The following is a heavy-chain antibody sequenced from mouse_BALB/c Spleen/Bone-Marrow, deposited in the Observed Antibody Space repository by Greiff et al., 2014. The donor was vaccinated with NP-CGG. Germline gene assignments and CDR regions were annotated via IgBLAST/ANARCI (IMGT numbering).Heavy chain of an antibody. V-gene: IGHV5-17*02. CDR2: ISTGGTII. CDR1: GFTFSNFG. J-gene: IGHJ2*01. CDR3: ESSQFYGNYRDY. D-gene: IGHD2-1*01. Sequence: EVMLVESGGGLVQPGGSRKLSCAASGFTFSNFGMHWVRQAPEKGLEWVAFISTGGTIIYYADTVKGRFTISRDNPKTPLFLQSPSLRSEDTPIYFGESSQFYGNYRDYGGQGTTPTVPS.